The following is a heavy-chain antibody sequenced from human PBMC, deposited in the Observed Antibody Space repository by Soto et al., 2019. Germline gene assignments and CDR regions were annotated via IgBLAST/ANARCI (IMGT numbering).Heavy chain of an antibody. CDR2: ISGSGGST. D-gene: IGHD6-13*01. J-gene: IGHJ6*02. Sequence: GGSLRLACAASGFTFSSYAMSWVRQAPGKGLEWVSAISGSGGSTYYADSVKGRFTISRDNSKNTLYLQMNSLRAEDTAVYYCAKVISAAAGTSYYYYGMDVWGQGTTVTVSS. CDR1: GFTFSSYA. V-gene: IGHV3-23*01. CDR3: AKVISAAAGTSYYYYGMDV.